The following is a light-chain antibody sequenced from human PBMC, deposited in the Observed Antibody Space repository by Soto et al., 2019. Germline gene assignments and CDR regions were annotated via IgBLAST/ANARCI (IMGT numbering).Light chain of an antibody. CDR1: QTISTY. J-gene: IGKJ1*01. CDR3: QQTYNTPLT. Sequence: IQMTQSPSSLAASVGDRITITCRASQTISTYVNWYRQKSGAAPELLLYDASTLQSGVPSRFSGGASGTDFTLTISSLQLEDFATYYCQQTYNTPLTFGKGTKVEIK. V-gene: IGKV1-39*01. CDR2: DAS.